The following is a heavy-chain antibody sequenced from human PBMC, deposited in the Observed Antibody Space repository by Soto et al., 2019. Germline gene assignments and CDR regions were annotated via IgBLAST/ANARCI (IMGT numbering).Heavy chain of an antibody. J-gene: IGHJ4*02. D-gene: IGHD3-10*01. CDR3: ARRRYYGSGSYIDY. CDR2: INHSGST. V-gene: IGHV4-4*02. Sequence: PAETLSLTCAVSGGSISSSNWWSWVHQPPGKGLEWIGEINHSGSTNYNPSLKSRVTISVDTSKNQFSLKLSSVTAADTAVYYCARRRYYGSGSYIDYWGQGTLVTVSS. CDR1: GGSISSSNW.